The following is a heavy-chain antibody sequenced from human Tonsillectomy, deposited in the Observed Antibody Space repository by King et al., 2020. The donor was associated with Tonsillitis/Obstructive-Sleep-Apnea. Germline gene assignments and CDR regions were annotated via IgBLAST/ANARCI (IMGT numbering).Heavy chain of an antibody. D-gene: IGHD3-3*01. CDR1: GFTLSGYW. Sequence: VQLVESGGGLVQPGGSLRLSCAASGFTLSGYWMHWVRQAPGKGLVWVSRINSDESATSYADSVKGRFTISRDNAKNTLYLQMNSLRADDTAVYYCTRSDWVDPWGQGTLVTVSS. CDR3: TRSDWVDP. CDR2: INSDESAT. J-gene: IGHJ5*02. V-gene: IGHV3-74*01.